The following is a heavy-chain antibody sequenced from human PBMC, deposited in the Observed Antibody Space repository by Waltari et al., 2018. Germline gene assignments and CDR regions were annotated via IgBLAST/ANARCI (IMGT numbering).Heavy chain of an antibody. CDR1: GFTFSGST. V-gene: IGHV3-73*02. CDR2: IRNKANSYAT. D-gene: IGHD3-16*01. Sequence: EVQLVESGGGLVQTGGSLKLPCAASGFTFSGSTMLSFRQASGKGLEWVGRIRNKANSYATGYAVSVKGRFTISRDDSKNTAYLEMNSLKTEDTAVYYCSTMGETSGYWGQGTLVTVSS. J-gene: IGHJ4*02. CDR3: STMGETSGY.